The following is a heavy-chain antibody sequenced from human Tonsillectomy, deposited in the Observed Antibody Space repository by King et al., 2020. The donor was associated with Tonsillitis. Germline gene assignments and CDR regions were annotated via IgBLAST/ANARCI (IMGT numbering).Heavy chain of an antibody. CDR2: IYYSGST. D-gene: IGHD3-22*01. J-gene: IGHJ6*03. CDR1: GGSISSYS. CDR3: ARPLTGYDSSGYYYYMDV. V-gene: IGHV4-59*08. Sequence: LQLQESGPGLVKPSETLSLTCTVSGGSISSYSWSWIRQPPGKGLEWIGYIYYSGSTNYNPSLKSRVTISVDTSKNQFSLKLSSVTAADTAVYYCARPLTGYDSSGYYYYMDVWGKGTTVTVSS.